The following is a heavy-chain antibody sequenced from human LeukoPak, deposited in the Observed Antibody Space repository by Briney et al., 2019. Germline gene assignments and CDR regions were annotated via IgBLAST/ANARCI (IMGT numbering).Heavy chain of an antibody. CDR2: IYYSGST. CDR3: AVTPSYSSSWYVGY. V-gene: IGHV4-30-4*01. CDR1: GGSISSGDYY. J-gene: IGHJ4*02. D-gene: IGHD6-13*01. Sequence: SQTLSLTCTVSGGSISSGDYYWSWIRQPPGKGLEWIGYIYYSGSTYYNPSLKSRVTISVDTSKNQFSLKLSSVTAADTAVYYCAVTPSYSSSWYVGYWGQGTPVTVSS.